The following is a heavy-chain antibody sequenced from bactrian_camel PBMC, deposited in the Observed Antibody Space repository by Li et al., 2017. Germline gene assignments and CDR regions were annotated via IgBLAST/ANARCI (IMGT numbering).Heavy chain of an antibody. V-gene: IGHV3S1*01. CDR2: IYTRDGTA. D-gene: IGHD7*01. CDR1: GYSVSSYC. J-gene: IGHJ4*01. Sequence: HVQLVESGGAPVQAGGSLRLSCASGYSVSSYCMGWIRQSPGNEREVLAAIYTRDGTAHYADSVKGRFTISHDNANDTTFLQMNSLKPEDTAMYFCVADRRPGAYCGTDYWSELVDAFTHWGQGTQVTVS. CDR3: VADRRPGAYCGTDYWSELVDAFTH.